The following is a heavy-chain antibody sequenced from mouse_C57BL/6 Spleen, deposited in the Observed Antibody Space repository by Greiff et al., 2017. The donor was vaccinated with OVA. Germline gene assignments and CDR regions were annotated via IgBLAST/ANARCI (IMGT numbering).Heavy chain of an antibody. CDR2: IDPETGGT. D-gene: IGHD3-3*01. CDR3: TRGDPYYFDY. Sequence: QVQLQQSGAELVRPGASVTLSCKASGYTFTDYEMHWVQQTPVHGLEWIGAIDPETGGTAYNQKFKGKAILTADKSSSTAYLELRSLTSEASTVYYCTRGDPYYFDYWGQGTTLTVSS. V-gene: IGHV1-15*01. J-gene: IGHJ2*01. CDR1: GYTFTDYE.